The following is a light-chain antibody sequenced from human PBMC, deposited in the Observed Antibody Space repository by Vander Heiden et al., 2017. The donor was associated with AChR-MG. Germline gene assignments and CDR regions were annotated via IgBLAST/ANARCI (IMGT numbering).Light chain of an antibody. CDR2: DAF. V-gene: IGKV1D-12*01. J-gene: IGKJ4*01. CDR3: RQGYSFPVT. Sequence: DIQMTQSPSSVSASVGDRVTITCRASQDISNCLVWYQQRPGKAPKVLIYDAFNLQSGVPSRFSGSGSGTDFTLTISSLQPEDFATYYCRQGYSFPVTFGGGTKVEI. CDR1: QDISNC.